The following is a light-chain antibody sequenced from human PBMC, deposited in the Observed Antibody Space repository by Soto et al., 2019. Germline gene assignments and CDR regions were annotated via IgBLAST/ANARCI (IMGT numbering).Light chain of an antibody. J-gene: IGKJ4*01. Sequence: DIQMTQSPSTLSASVGDRVTITCRASQSISSWLAWYQQKPGKAPKLLIYGASSLESGVPSRFSGSGSGTEFTLTTSSLQPDDFATYYCQQYSNYPHTFGGGTKVDIK. CDR1: QSISSW. V-gene: IGKV1-5*01. CDR2: GAS. CDR3: QQYSNYPHT.